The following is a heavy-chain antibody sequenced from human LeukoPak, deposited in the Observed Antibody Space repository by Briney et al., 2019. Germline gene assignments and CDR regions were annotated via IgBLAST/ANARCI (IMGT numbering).Heavy chain of an antibody. CDR1: GFTVRDYH. J-gene: IGHJ4*02. V-gene: IGHV3-23*01. D-gene: IGHD6-19*01. CDR2: IVGSST. Sequence: GGSLRLSCAASGFTVRDYHTSWVRQAPGKGLELVSAIVGSSTHHADSVKGRFTISRDNFKSTLNLQMNSLRAEDSAIYYCTRDEPGSSWFNWGQGTLATVSS. CDR3: TRDEPGSSWFN.